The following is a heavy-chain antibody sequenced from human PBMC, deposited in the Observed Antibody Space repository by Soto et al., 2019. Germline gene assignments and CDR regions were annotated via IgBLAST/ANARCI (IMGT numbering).Heavy chain of an antibody. CDR3: ASGRGKNGYYYGMDV. Sequence: GGSLRLSCAASGFTVSSNYMSWVRQAPGKGLEWVSVIYSGGSTYYADSVKGRFTISRDNSKNTLYLQMNSLRAEDTAVYYCASGRGKNGYYYGMDVWGQGTTVTVSS. V-gene: IGHV3-53*01. CDR2: IYSGGST. CDR1: GFTVSSNY. D-gene: IGHD3-10*01. J-gene: IGHJ6*02.